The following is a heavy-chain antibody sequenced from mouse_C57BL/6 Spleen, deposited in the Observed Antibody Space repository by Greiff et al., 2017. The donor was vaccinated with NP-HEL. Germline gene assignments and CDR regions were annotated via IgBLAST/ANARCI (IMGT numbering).Heavy chain of an antibody. CDR1: GYTFTGYW. CDR3: AIHDYYGSSPYCDY. D-gene: IGHD1-1*01. Sequence: QVQLQQPGAELVRPGSSVKLSCKASGYTFTGYWMHWVKQRPIQGLEWIGNIDPSDSETHYNQKFKDKATLTVDKSSSTAYMQLSSLTSEDSAVYYCAIHDYYGSSPYCDYWGQGTTLTVSS. CDR2: IDPSDSET. J-gene: IGHJ2*01. V-gene: IGHV1-52*01.